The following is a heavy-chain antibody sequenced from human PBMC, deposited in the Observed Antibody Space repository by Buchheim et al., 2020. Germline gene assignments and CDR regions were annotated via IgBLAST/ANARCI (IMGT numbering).Heavy chain of an antibody. CDR1: GGSISSGGYY. CDR2: IYYSGST. J-gene: IGHJ4*02. V-gene: IGHV4-31*03. Sequence: QVQLQESGPGLVKPSQTLSLTCTVSGGSISSGGYYWSWIRQHPGKGLEWIGDIYYSGSTYYNPSLKGRVTISVDKAKNQFSLKLSSVTAADTAVYYCAREWYGTKKYYFDYWGQGTL. CDR3: AREWYGTKKYYFDY. D-gene: IGHD1-1*01.